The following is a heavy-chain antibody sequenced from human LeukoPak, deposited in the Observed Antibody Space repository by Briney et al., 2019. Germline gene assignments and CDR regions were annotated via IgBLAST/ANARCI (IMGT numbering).Heavy chain of an antibody. J-gene: IGHJ5*02. D-gene: IGHD2-2*01. CDR1: GYTFTGDY. V-gene: IGHV1-2*02. CDR3: ARDYCSSTSCYFDP. Sequence: EASVKVSCKASGYTFTGDYMHWVRQAPGQGLEWMGWINPNSGGTNYAQKFQGRVTMTRDTSISTAYMELSRLRSDDTAVYYCARDYCSSTSCYFDPWGQGTLVTVSS. CDR2: INPNSGGT.